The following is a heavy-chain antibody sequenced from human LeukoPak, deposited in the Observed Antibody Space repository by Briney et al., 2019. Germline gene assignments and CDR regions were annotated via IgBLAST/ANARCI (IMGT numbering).Heavy chain of an antibody. V-gene: IGHV4-30-2*01. CDR2: ISPSGST. CDR1: SGSIIRGGYS. J-gene: IGHJ4*02. D-gene: IGHD5-12*01. Sequence: SETLCLTCAVSSGSIIRGGYSCSWIRQPPGKGLEWIGYISPSGSTCYDPSPKRRVTISVGRSKNQSSLKLSSVSAADTAVYYCARGEGGYDSPFDYWGQGTLVTVSS. CDR3: ARGEGGYDSPFDY.